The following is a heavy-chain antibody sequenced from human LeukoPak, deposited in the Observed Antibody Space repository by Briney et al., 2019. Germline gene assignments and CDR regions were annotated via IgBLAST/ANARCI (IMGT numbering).Heavy chain of an antibody. CDR1: GFTFSGYA. CDR3: AKMVREFYTISYYFDY. V-gene: IGHV3-23*01. CDR2: ISGSGDGT. D-gene: IGHD2-8*01. J-gene: IGHJ4*02. Sequence: PGGSLRLSCAASGFTFSGYAMNWARQAPGKGLEWVSDISGSGDGTYYADSVKGRFTIPSDNSKNTLYLQMNSLRADDTAGYYCAKMVREFYTISYYFDYWGQGTLVTVSS.